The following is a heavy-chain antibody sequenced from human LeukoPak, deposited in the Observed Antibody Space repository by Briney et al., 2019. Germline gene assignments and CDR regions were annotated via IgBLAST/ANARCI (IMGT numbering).Heavy chain of an antibody. J-gene: IGHJ4*02. D-gene: IGHD6-19*01. CDR3: AKVDSSGSNCFDF. V-gene: IGHV3-30*02. CDR2: IRYDGSNK. CDR1: GFTFSGYA. Sequence: GGSLRLSCAASGFTFSGYAMHWVRLAPGKGLEWVAFIRYDGSNKYYADSVKGRFTISRDNSKNTLYLQMNSLRAEDTTVYYCAKVDSSGSNCFDFWGQGTLVTVSS.